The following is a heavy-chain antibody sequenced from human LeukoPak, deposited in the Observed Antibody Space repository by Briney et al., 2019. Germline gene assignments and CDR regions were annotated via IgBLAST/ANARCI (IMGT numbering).Heavy chain of an antibody. D-gene: IGHD6-13*01. CDR1: GFTFSSYG. J-gene: IGHJ4*02. V-gene: IGHV3-33*01. CDR3: ARDRLGIAAAGTLDY. CDR2: IWYDGSNK. Sequence: GGSLRLSCAASGFTFSSYGMPWVRQAPGKGLEWVAVIWYDGSNKYYADSVKGRFTISRDNSKNTLYLQMNSLRAEDTAVYYCARDRLGIAAAGTLDYWGQGTLVTVSS.